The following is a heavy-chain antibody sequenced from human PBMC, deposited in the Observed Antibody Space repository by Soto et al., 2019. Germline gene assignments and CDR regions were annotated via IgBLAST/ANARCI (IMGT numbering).Heavy chain of an antibody. CDR2: ISGPGTNT. D-gene: IGHD3-22*01. CDR3: VLSQIVAAAYDC. J-gene: IGHJ4*02. V-gene: IGHV3-23*01. Sequence: GGSLRLSCVASGLTYSNYAMSWVRQAPGRGLEWVSAISGPGTNTKYADSVKGRFTISRDNSKTTLYLQMNSLRAEDTAVYYCVLSQIVAAAYDCWGQGTLVTVSS. CDR1: GLTYSNYA.